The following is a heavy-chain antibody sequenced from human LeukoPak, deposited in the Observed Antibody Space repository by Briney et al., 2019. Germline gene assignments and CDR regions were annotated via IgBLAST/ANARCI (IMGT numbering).Heavy chain of an antibody. CDR3: ARQGVVVPAAYEY. Sequence: GESLKISCKGSGYSFANYWIGWVRQMPGKGLELMAIIYPGDFDTRYSPSFQAQVTISVDKYISTAYLQWSSLKASDTAIYYCARQGVVVPAAYEYWGQGTLVTVSS. V-gene: IGHV5-51*01. D-gene: IGHD2-2*01. CDR2: IYPGDFDT. CDR1: GYSFANYW. J-gene: IGHJ4*02.